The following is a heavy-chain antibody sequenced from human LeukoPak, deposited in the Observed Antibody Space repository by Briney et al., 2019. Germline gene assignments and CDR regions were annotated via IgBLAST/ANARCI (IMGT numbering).Heavy chain of an antibody. CDR2: INHSGST. D-gene: IGHD3-10*01. J-gene: IGHJ4*02. CDR1: GGSFSGYY. CDR3: ARHGPYYYGSGSPYYFDY. Sequence: KTSETLSLTCAVYGGSFSGYYWSWIRQPPGKGLEWIGEINHSGSTNYNPSLKSRVTISVDTSKNQFSLKLSSVTAADTAVYYCARHGPYYYGSGSPYYFDYWGQGTLVTVSS. V-gene: IGHV4-34*01.